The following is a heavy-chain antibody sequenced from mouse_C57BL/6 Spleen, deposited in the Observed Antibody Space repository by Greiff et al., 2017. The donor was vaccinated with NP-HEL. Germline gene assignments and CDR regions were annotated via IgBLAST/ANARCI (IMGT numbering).Heavy chain of an antibody. CDR1: GYTFTDYY. D-gene: IGHD2-1*01. CDR3: ARRDGNYYWYFDV. Sequence: EVQLQQSGPELVKPGASVKISCKASGYTFTDYYMNWVKQSHGKSLEWIGDINPNNGGTSYNQKFKGKATLTVDKSSSTAYMELRSLTSEDSAVYYCARRDGNYYWYFDVWGTGTTVTVSS. CDR2: INPNNGGT. J-gene: IGHJ1*03. V-gene: IGHV1-26*01.